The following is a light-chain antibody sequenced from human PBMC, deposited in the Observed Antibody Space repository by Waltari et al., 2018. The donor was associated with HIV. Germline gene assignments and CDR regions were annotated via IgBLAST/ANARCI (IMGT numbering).Light chain of an antibody. CDR1: NSNIGSNS. J-gene: IGLJ3*02. CDR2: RDN. V-gene: IGLV1-47*01. Sequence: QSVLTQPPSASGTPGQRVTISCSGSNSNIGSNSVYWYQQFPGTAPKLLIYRDNQRPSGVPARFSGSKSCTSASLAISGLRSDDEADYYCAAWDHSLSARVFGGGTKMTVL. CDR3: AAWDHSLSARV.